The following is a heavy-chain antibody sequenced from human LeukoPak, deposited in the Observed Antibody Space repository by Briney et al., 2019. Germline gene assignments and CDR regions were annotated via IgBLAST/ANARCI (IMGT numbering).Heavy chain of an antibody. CDR3: ARGRFNYDFWSGYLSYFDY. J-gene: IGHJ4*02. CDR2: INHSGST. CDR1: GGSFSGYY. Sequence: PSETLSLTCAVYGGSFSGYYWSWIRQPPGKGLEWIGEINHSGSTNYNPSLKSRVTISVDTSKNQFSLKLSSVTAADTAVYYCARGRFNYDFWSGYLSYFDYWGQGTLVTVSS. V-gene: IGHV4-34*01. D-gene: IGHD3-3*01.